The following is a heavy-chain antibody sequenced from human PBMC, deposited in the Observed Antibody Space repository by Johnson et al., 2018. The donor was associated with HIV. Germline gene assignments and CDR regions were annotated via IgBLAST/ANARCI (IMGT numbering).Heavy chain of an antibody. J-gene: IGHJ3*02. CDR3: WKDRGSPGIPAAFDI. CDR2: ISYDGSNK. V-gene: IGHV3-30-3*01. D-gene: IGHD3-16*01. CDR1: GFTFSSYA. Sequence: QVQLVESGGGVVQPGRSLRLSCAASGFTFSSYAMHWVRQAPGKGLEWVAVISYDGSNKYYADSVKGRLTISRDNSKNTLYLQMNSLRAEDTSIYYFWKDRGSPGIPAAFDIWGLGTMVTVSS.